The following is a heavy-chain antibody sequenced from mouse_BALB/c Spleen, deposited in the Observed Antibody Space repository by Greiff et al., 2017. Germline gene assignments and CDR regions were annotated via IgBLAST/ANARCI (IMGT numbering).Heavy chain of an antibody. J-gene: IGHJ3*01. CDR3: ARHRDGSSWFAY. CDR2: ISSGGSYT. V-gene: IGHV5-6*01. CDR1: GFTFSSYG. Sequence: EVKLMESGGDLVKPGGSLKLSCAASGFTFSSYGMSWVRQTPDKRLEWVATISSGGSYTYYPDSVKGRFTISRDNAKNTLYLQMSSLKSEDTAMYYCARHRDGSSWFAYWGQGTLVTVSA. D-gene: IGHD1-1*01.